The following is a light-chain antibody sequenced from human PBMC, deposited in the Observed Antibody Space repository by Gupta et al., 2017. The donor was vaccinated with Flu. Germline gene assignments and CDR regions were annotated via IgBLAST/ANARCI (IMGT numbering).Light chain of an antibody. V-gene: IGKV2-28*01. J-gene: IGKJ2*01. Sequence: PGEPAAISCRSSQSRLHNNGHKYLDWYMQNPGQARQLLIYLGSGLAYGVTEMFSGSGEGTDVTLKISRVEAVDVGVYYFMQSLNDPPGYTFGQGTKLEIK. CDR2: LGS. CDR1: QSRLHNNGHKY. CDR3: MQSLNDPPGYT.